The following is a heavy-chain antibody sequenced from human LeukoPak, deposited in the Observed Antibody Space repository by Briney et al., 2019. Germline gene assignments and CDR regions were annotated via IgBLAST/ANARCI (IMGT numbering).Heavy chain of an antibody. CDR3: ATSWGSGSYYYYYMDV. CDR2: ISGSGGST. Sequence: GGSLRLSCAASGFNFSNYAMSWVRQAPGKGLEWVSAISGSGGSTYYADSVKGRFTISRDNSENTLYLQMNSLRAEDTAVYYCATSWGSGSYYYYYMDVWGKGTTVTVSS. V-gene: IGHV3-23*01. D-gene: IGHD3-10*01. CDR1: GFNFSNYA. J-gene: IGHJ6*03.